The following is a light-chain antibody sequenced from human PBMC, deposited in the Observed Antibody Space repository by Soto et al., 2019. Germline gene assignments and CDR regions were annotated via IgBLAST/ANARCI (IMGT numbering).Light chain of an antibody. CDR3: SSYSRSGTLYV. Sequence: QSALTQPASVSGSPGQSITISCTGSSSDVGDYNYVAWYQQHPDKAPKLMIFDVSSRPSGVSNRFSGSKSGSTASLTISGLQAEDEADYFCSSYSRSGTLYVFGTGTKVTVL. CDR2: DVS. V-gene: IGLV2-14*03. J-gene: IGLJ1*01. CDR1: SSDVGDYNY.